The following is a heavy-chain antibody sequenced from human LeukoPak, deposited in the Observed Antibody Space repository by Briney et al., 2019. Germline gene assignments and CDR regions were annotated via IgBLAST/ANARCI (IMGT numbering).Heavy chain of an antibody. CDR1: GFTFSSYS. CDR3: ARERHTVVVIADAFDI. Sequence: GGSLRLSCAASGFTFSSYSMNWVRQAPGKGLEWVSYISSSSTIYYADSVKGRFTISRDNAKNSLYLQMNSLRAEDTAVYYCARERHTVVVIADAFDIWGPGTMVTVSS. CDR2: ISSSSTI. V-gene: IGHV3-48*04. D-gene: IGHD2-21*01. J-gene: IGHJ3*02.